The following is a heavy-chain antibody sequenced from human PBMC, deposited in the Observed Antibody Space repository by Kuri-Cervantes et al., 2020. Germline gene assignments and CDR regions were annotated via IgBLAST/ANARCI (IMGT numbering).Heavy chain of an antibody. Sequence: ASVKVSCKASGYTFTGYYMHWVRQAPGQGLEWMGWINPNSGGTNYAQKFQGRVTMTRDTSISTAYMELSRLRSDDTAVYYCAKAGGGSGSYGDYYYYGMDVWGQGTTVTVSS. CDR1: GYTFTGYY. D-gene: IGHD3-10*01. CDR3: AKAGGGSGSYGDYYYYGMDV. J-gene: IGHJ6*02. V-gene: IGHV1-2*02. CDR2: INPNSGGT.